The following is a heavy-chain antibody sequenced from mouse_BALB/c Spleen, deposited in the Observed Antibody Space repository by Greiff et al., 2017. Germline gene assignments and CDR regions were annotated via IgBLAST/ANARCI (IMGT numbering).Heavy chain of an antibody. CDR2: ISSGGGST. CDR1: GFAFSSYD. D-gene: IGHD2-1*01. V-gene: IGHV5-12-1*01. J-gene: IGHJ1*01. Sequence: EVQVVESGGGLVKPGGSLKLSCAASGFAFSSYDMSWVRQTPEKRLEWVAYISSGGGSTYYPDTVKGRFTISRDNAKNTLYLQMSSLKSEDTAMYYCARNYGNYWYFDVWGAGTTVTVSS. CDR3: ARNYGNYWYFDV.